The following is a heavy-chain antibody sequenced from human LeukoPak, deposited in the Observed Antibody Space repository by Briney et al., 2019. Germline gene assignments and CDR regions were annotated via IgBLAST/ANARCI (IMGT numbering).Heavy chain of an antibody. CDR1: GFTFNNYW. CDR3: VRNLPGAGY. V-gene: IGHV3-7*01. J-gene: IGHJ4*02. Sequence: GGSLRLSCAASGFTFNNYWLSWFRQAPGKGLEWVANIKTDGSETYYVDAVKGRFTISRDNAKNSLYLQMNNLRVEDTAVYYCVRNLPGAGYWGQGTLVIVSS. D-gene: IGHD3-9*01. CDR2: IKTDGSET.